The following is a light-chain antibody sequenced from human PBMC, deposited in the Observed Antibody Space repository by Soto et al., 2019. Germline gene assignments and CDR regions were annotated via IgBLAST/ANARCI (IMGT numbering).Light chain of an antibody. CDR2: DAI. CDR1: QSVSTF. J-gene: IGKJ5*01. CDR3: QQRYNWPPIT. Sequence: EVVLTQSPATLALSPGERATLSCRASQSVSTFLAWYQQKPGQAPRLLIYDAIHRATGIPARFSGSGSGIDFTLTITSLEPEDFAVYYCQQRYNWPPITFGQGTRLEIK. V-gene: IGKV3-11*01.